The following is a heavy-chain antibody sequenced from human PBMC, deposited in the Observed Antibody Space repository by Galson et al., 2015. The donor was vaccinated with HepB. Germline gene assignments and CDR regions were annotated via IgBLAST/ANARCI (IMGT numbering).Heavy chain of an antibody. V-gene: IGHV1-8*01. CDR2: MNPNSGNT. CDR3: ARGYGVDIWSGYYYRSRGWFDP. Sequence: SVKVSCKASGYTFTSYDINWVRQATGQGLEWMGWMNPNSGNTGYAQKFQGRVTMTRNTSISTAYMELSSLRSEDTAVYYCARGYGVDIWSGYYYRSRGWFDPWGQGTLVTVSS. D-gene: IGHD3-3*01. J-gene: IGHJ5*02. CDR1: GYTFTSYD.